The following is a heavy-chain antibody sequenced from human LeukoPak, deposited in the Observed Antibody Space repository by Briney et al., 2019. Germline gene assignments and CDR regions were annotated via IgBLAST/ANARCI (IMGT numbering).Heavy chain of an antibody. J-gene: IGHJ4*02. CDR3: ARSVRGWYVDY. CDR1: GFSFSNYA. D-gene: IGHD6-19*01. V-gene: IGHV3-64*01. Sequence: PGGSLRLSCAVSGFSFSNYAMHWVRQAPGKGLEYVSAINSNGGSTYYGNSVKGRFTISRDNSKNTLYLQMGSLRAEDMAVYYCARSVRGWYVDYWGQGTLVTVSS. CDR2: INSNGGST.